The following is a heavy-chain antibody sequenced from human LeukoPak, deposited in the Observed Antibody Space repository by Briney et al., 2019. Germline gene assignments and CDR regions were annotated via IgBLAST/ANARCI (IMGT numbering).Heavy chain of an antibody. CDR2: IIPIFGTA. CDR3: AREDGRAAAHLGYMDV. Sequence: SVKVACKASGGTFSSYAISWVRQAPGQGLEWMGGIIPIFGTANYAQKFQGRVTITADESTSTAYMELSSLRSEDTAVYYCAREDGRAAAHLGYMDVWGKGTTVTISS. D-gene: IGHD6-13*01. J-gene: IGHJ6*03. V-gene: IGHV1-69*01. CDR1: GGTFSSYA.